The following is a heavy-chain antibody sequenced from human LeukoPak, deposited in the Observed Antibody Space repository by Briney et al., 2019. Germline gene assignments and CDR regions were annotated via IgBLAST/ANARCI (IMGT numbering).Heavy chain of an antibody. Sequence: GSSVKVSCKASGGTFSSYAISWVRQAPGQGLKWMGRIIPIFGTANYAQKFQGRVTITTDESTSTAYMELSSLRSEDTAVYYCAKAVRGIYQLLYPVGPFDYWGQGTLVTVSS. D-gene: IGHD2-2*02. J-gene: IGHJ4*02. V-gene: IGHV1-69*05. CDR2: IIPIFGTA. CDR1: GGTFSSYA. CDR3: AKAVRGIYQLLYPVGPFDY.